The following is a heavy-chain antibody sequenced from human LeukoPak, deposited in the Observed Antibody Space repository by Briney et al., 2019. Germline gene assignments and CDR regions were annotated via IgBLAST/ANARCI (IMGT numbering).Heavy chain of an antibody. V-gene: IGHV3-23*01. CDR3: AKDLAFWSGYYIRYFQH. J-gene: IGHJ1*01. D-gene: IGHD3-3*01. CDR2: ISGSGGST. CDR1: GFTFSSYA. Sequence: GGSLRLSCAASGFTFSSYAMSWVRQAPGKGLEWVSAISGSGGSTYYADSVRGRFTISRDNSKNTLYLQMNSLRAEDTAVYYCAKDLAFWSGYYIRYFQHWGQGTLVTVSS.